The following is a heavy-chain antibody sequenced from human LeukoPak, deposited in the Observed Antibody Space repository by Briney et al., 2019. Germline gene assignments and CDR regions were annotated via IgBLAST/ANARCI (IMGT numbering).Heavy chain of an antibody. Sequence: GESLKISCKGYGYSFTSYWIGWVRQMPGKGLKGMGIIYPGDSDTRYSPSFQGQVTISADKSISTAYLQWSSLKASDTAMYYCARHRGRYCSSTSCRLGGIVDYWGQGTLVTVSS. J-gene: IGHJ4*02. D-gene: IGHD2-2*01. CDR2: IYPGDSDT. CDR1: GYSFTSYW. CDR3: ARHRGRYCSSTSCRLGGIVDY. V-gene: IGHV5-51*01.